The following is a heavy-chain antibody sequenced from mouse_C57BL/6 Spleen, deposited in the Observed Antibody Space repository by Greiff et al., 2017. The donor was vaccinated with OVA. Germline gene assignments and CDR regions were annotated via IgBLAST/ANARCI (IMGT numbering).Heavy chain of an antibody. D-gene: IGHD1-1*01. V-gene: IGHV1-82*01. J-gene: IGHJ4*01. CDR3: ARWGGSGEAMDY. Sequence: QVQLQQSGPELVKPGASVKISCKASGYAFSSSWMNWVKQRPGKGLEWIGRLYPGDGDTNYNGKFKGKATLTADKSSSTAYMQLSSLTSEDSAVYFCARWGGSGEAMDYWGQGTSVTVSS. CDR1: GYAFSSSW. CDR2: LYPGDGDT.